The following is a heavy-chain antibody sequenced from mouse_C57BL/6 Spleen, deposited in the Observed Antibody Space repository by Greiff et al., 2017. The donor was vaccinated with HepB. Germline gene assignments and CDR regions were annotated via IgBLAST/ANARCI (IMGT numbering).Heavy chain of an antibody. CDR2: INPSTGGT. Sequence: VQLQQSGPELVKPGASVKISCKASGYSFTGYYMNWVKQSPEKSLEWIGEINPSTGGTTYNQKFKAKATLTVDKSSSTAYMQLKSLTSEDSAVYYCARTYDYDVAYWGQGTLVTVAA. CDR3: ARTYDYDVAY. J-gene: IGHJ3*01. D-gene: IGHD2-4*01. CDR1: GYSFTGYY. V-gene: IGHV1-42*01.